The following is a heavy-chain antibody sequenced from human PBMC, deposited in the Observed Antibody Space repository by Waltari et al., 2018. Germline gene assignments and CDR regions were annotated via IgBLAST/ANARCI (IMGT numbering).Heavy chain of an antibody. J-gene: IGHJ4*02. CDR2: IYSSGST. Sequence: QVQLQESGPGLVKPSETLSLTCTVSGGSISSYFWGWIRQPPGKGLEWIGYIYSSGSTNVTPALKSRGIISVDTAKNQFSLKVRAMTAADTAVYYCARDRGYQDYWGQGTLVTVSS. D-gene: IGHD3-10*01. CDR3: ARDRGYQDY. V-gene: IGHV4-59*13. CDR1: GGSISSYF.